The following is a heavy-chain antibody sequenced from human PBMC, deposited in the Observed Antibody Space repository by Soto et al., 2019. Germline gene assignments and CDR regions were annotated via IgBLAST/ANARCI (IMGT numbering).Heavy chain of an antibody. Sequence: PSETLSLTCTVSGGSISSSSYYWGWIRQPPGKGLEWIGSIYYSGSTYYNPSLKSRVTISVDTSKNQFSLKLSSVTAADTAVYYCARMDILTGYYKRHFDYWGQGTLVTVSS. CDR2: IYYSGST. CDR1: GGSISSSSYY. D-gene: IGHD3-9*01. J-gene: IGHJ4*02. CDR3: ARMDILTGYYKRHFDY. V-gene: IGHV4-39*01.